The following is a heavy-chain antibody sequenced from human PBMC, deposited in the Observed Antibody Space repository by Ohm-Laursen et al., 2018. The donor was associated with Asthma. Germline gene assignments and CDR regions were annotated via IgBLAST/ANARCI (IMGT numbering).Heavy chain of an antibody. CDR3: ARDSSGWYQKDY. J-gene: IGHJ4*02. CDR2: ISAYNGNT. Sequence: ASVKVSCKASGYTFTSYGTSWVRQAPGQGLEWMGWISAYNGNTNYAQKLQGRVTMTTDTSTSTAYMELRSLRSDDTAVYYCARDSSGWYQKDYWGQGTLVTVSS. CDR1: GYTFTSYG. V-gene: IGHV1-18*04. D-gene: IGHD6-19*01.